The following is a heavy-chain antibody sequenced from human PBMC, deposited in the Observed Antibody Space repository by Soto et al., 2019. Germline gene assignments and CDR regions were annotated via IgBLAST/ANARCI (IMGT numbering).Heavy chain of an antibody. CDR2: ISYDGSNK. D-gene: IGHD5-12*01. CDR1: GFTFSSYG. Sequence: QVQLVESGGGVVQPGRSLRLSCAASGFTFSSYGMHWVRQAPGKGLEWVAVISYDGSNKYYADSVKGRFTISRDNSKNTLYLQMNSLRAEDTAVYYCAKLQTQVAYYYYGIDVWGQGTTVTVSS. V-gene: IGHV3-30*18. J-gene: IGHJ6*02. CDR3: AKLQTQVAYYYYGIDV.